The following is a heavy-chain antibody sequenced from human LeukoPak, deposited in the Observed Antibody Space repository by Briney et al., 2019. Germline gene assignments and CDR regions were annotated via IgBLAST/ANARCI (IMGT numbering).Heavy chain of an antibody. CDR3: ARETTSNYDFWSGYYTPYYYGMDV. CDR2: INPNSGGT. CDR1: GYTFTGYY. Sequence: ASVKVSCKASGYTFTGYYMHWVRQAPGQGLEWTEWINPNSGGTNYAQKFQGWVTITADESTSTAYMELSSLRSEDTAVYYCARETTSNYDFWSGYYTPYYYGMDVWGQGTTVTVSS. V-gene: IGHV1-2*04. D-gene: IGHD3-3*01. J-gene: IGHJ6*02.